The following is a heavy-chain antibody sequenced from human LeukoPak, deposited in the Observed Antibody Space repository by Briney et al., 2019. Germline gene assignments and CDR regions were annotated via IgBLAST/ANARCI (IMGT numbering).Heavy chain of an antibody. D-gene: IGHD1-26*01. CDR3: ARERVQGGKYDAFDI. J-gene: IGHJ3*02. CDR1: GGSFSGYY. V-gene: IGHV4-34*01. Sequence: PSETLSLTCAVYGGSFSGYYWSWIRQPPGKGLEWIGEINHSGSTNYNPSLKSRVTISVDTSKNQFSLKLSSVTAADTAVYYCARERVQGGKYDAFDIWGQGTMVTVSS. CDR2: INHSGST.